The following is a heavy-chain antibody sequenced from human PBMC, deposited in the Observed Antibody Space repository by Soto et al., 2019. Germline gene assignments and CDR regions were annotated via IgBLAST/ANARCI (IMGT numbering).Heavy chain of an antibody. CDR1: GGSFSGYY. CDR3: ARPPPLTQDAFDI. Sequence: QVQLQQWGAGLLKPSETLSLTCAVYGGSFSGYYWSWIRQPPGKGLEWIGEINHSGSTNYNPSLKSRVTISVDTSKTQFSLKLSSVTAADTAVYYCARPPPLTQDAFDIWGQGTMVTVSS. J-gene: IGHJ3*02. CDR2: INHSGST. D-gene: IGHD2-8*01. V-gene: IGHV4-34*01.